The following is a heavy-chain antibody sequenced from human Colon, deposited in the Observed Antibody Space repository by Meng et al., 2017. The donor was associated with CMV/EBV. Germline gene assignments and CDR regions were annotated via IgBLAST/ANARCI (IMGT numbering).Heavy chain of an antibody. V-gene: IGHV6-1*01. D-gene: IGHD5-18*01. Sequence: GGSDNSGSWNWIRQSPSRGLEWLGMRFYRSKWFNDYAVSVRSRITINPDTSKNQFSLQLNSVTPEDTAVYYCARDGGYNYGLYYFDYWGQGTLVTVSS. J-gene: IGHJ4*02. CDR3: ARDGGYNYGLYYFDY. CDR1: GGSDNSGS. CDR2: RFYRSKWFN.